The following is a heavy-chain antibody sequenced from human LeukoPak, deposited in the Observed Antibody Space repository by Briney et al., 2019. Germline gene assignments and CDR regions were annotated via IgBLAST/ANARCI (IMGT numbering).Heavy chain of an antibody. CDR1: GGSFRGYY. V-gene: IGHV4-34*01. CDR2: INHSGST. D-gene: IGHD6-13*01. J-gene: IGHJ3*02. CDR3: ARASLAAAGKDAFDI. Sequence: PSETLSLTCAVYGGSFRGYYWSWLRQPPGKGLEWIGEINHSGSTKYNPSLKSRVTISVDTSKNQFSLKLSSVTASDTAVYYCARASLAAAGKDAFDIWGQGTMVTVSS.